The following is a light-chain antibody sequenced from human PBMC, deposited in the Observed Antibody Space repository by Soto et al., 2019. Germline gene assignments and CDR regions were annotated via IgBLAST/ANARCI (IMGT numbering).Light chain of an antibody. CDR3: SAFTGTTYV. CDR2: DVS. J-gene: IGLJ1*01. CDR1: SSDVGGNKY. Sequence: LTQPACESVYTSQAAALSCKGTSSDVGGNKYVSWYQHYPGKAPKLMICDVSNRPSGVSNRFSGSKSGSTASLTISGLQAEDEADYYCSAFTGTTYVFGTGTKVTVL. V-gene: IGLV2-14*03.